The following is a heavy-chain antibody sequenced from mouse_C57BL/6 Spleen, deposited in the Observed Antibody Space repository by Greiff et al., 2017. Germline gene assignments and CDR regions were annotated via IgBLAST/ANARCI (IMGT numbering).Heavy chain of an antibody. J-gene: IGHJ3*01. Sequence: DVMLVESGEGLVKPGGSLKLSCAASGFTFSSYAMSWVRQTPEKRLEWVAYISSGGDYIYYADTVKGRFTISRDNARNTLYLQMSSLKSEDTAMYYCTREGLLSFAYWGQGTLVTVSA. D-gene: IGHD2-3*01. V-gene: IGHV5-9-1*02. CDR2: ISSGGDYI. CDR3: TREGLLSFAY. CDR1: GFTFSSYA.